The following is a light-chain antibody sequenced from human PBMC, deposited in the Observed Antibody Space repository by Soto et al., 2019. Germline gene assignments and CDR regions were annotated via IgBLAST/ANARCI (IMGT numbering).Light chain of an antibody. J-gene: IGLJ2*01. V-gene: IGLV2-8*01. Sequence: QPVLTQPPSASGSLGQSVTISCTGTYSDVGGSNYVSWYQQHPGKAPKLVIYEVIQRPSGVPDRFSGSRSGNTASLTVSRLQAEDEADYYCSSNVVGTNLKIFGGGTQLTV. CDR2: EVI. CDR3: SSNVVGTNLKI. CDR1: YSDVGGSNY.